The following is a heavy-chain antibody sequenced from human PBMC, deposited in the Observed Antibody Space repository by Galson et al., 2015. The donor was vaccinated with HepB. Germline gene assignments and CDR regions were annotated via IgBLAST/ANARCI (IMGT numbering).Heavy chain of an antibody. V-gene: IGHV3-23*01. CDR1: GFTFSTYA. Sequence: SLRLSCAASGFTFSTYAMSWVRQAPGKGLEWVSATSGSGSSTYYADSVKGRFTISRDNSKNTLYLQMSSLRAEDTAVYYCAKDHRIFGVVVWYFDLWGRGTLVIVSS. CDR2: TSGSGSST. D-gene: IGHD3-3*02. J-gene: IGHJ2*01. CDR3: AKDHRIFGVVVWYFDL.